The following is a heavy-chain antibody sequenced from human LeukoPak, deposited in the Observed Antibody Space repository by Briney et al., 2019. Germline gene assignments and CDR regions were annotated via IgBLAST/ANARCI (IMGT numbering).Heavy chain of an antibody. V-gene: IGHV3-23*01. CDR1: GFTFSGYA. Sequence: GGSLRLSCAASGFTFSGYAMSWVRQAPGKGLEWVSAISDSGGSTYYPDSVKGRFTISRVNSRNTLYLQSNCLRAEDTAVYYCAKEDLYYGMDVWGKGTTVTVSS. J-gene: IGHJ6*04. CDR2: ISDSGGST. CDR3: AKEDLYYGMDV.